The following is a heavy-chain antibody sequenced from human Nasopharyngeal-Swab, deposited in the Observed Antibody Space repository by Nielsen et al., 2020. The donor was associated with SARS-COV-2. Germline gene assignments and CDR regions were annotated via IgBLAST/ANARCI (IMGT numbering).Heavy chain of an antibody. V-gene: IGHV4-30-4*01. Sequence: SETLSLTCAVYGGSFSGYYWSWIRQPPGKGLEWIGYIYYSGSTYYNPSLKSRVTISVDTSKNQFSLKLSSVTAADTAVYYCARAGILWGINAFDIWGLGTMVTVSS. D-gene: IGHD2-21*01. CDR3: ARAGILWGINAFDI. J-gene: IGHJ3*02. CDR1: GGSFSGYY. CDR2: IYYSGST.